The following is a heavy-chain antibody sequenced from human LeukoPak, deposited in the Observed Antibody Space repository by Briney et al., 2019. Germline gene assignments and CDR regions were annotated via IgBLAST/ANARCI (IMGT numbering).Heavy chain of an antibody. V-gene: IGHV1-24*01. CDR3: ATDLVLKQQLVRPYYYYGMDV. CDR2: FDPEDGET. J-gene: IGHJ6*02. Sequence: ASVKVSCKVSGYTLTELSMHWVRQAPGKGLEWMGGFDPEDGETIYAQKFQGRVTMTEDTSTDTAYMELSSLRSEDTAMYYCATDLVLKQQLVRPYYYYGMDVWGQGTTVTVSS. CDR1: GYTLTELS. D-gene: IGHD6-13*01.